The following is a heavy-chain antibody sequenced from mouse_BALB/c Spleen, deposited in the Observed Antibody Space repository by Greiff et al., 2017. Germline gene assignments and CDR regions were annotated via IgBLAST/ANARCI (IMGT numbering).Heavy chain of an antibody. CDR1: GFSLTSYG. CDR3: ARNSLRLRAMDY. Sequence: VKLMESGPGLVAPSQSLSITCTVSGFSLTSYGVHWVRQSPGKGLEWLGVIWSGGSTDYNAAFISRLSISKDNSKSQVFFKMNSLQANDTAIYYCARNSLRLRAMDYWGQGTSVTVSS. J-gene: IGHJ4*01. CDR2: IWSGGST. V-gene: IGHV2-2*02. D-gene: IGHD1-2*01.